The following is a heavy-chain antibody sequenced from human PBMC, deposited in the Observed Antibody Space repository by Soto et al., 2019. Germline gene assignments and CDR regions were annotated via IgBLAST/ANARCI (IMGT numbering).Heavy chain of an antibody. CDR1: GGSINNYY. D-gene: IGHD6-19*01. Sequence: QVQLQESGPGLVKPSETLSLTCSVSGGSINNYYWSWIRQPPGKGLEWVGYIFYTGSTNYNPSLKSRVTISVDTSKDQFSLKLNFVTAADTAVYYCVRNVARTSRFDYWGQGTLVTVSS. V-gene: IGHV4-59*01. CDR2: IFYTGST. J-gene: IGHJ4*02. CDR3: VRNVARTSRFDY.